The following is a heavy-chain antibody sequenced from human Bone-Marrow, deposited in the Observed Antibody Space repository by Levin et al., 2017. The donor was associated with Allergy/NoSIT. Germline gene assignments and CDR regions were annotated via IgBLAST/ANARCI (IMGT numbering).Heavy chain of an antibody. J-gene: IGHJ4*02. CDR1: GFIFSRSA. D-gene: IGHD2-21*02. Sequence: PGGSLRLSCAASGFIFSRSAMCWVRQAPGKGLEWVSVISGNGYTTYYADSVKGRFTISRDNSKSTLYLQMNSLRAEDTAVYFCAKESPNCGNCCYSLVDYWGKGALVTVSS. CDR3: AKESPNCGNCCYSLVDY. CDR2: ISGNGYTT. V-gene: IGHV3-23*01.